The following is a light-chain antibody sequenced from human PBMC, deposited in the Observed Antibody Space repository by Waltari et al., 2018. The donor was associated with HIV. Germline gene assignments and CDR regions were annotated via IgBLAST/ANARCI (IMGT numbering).Light chain of an antibody. V-gene: IGKV3-11*01. J-gene: IGKJ5*01. CDR1: ALANHY. Sequence: ELTQPPSVSVSPGQTARITCSGDALANHYGHWYQQKSGQAPRLLIYGTSSRATGIPARFSGSGSGTDFTLTISSLEPGDFGVYYCQQRSSWPITFGQGTRLEIK. CDR3: QQRSSWPIT. CDR2: GTS.